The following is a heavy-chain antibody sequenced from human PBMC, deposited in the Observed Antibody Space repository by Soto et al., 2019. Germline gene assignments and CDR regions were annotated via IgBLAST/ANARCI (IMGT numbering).Heavy chain of an antibody. J-gene: IGHJ4*02. CDR1: GFTFSSYW. D-gene: IGHD6-19*01. Sequence: HPGGSLRLSCAASGFTFSSYWMSWVRQAPGKGLEWVANIKQDGSEKYYVDSVKGRFTISRDNAKNSLYLQMNSLRAEDTAVYYCARDGQWLVRRDLDYWGQGTLVTVSS. CDR3: ARDGQWLVRRDLDY. CDR2: IKQDGSEK. V-gene: IGHV3-7*05.